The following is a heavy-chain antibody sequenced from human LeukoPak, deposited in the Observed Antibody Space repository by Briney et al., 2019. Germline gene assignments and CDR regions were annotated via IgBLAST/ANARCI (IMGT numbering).Heavy chain of an antibody. V-gene: IGHV3-74*01. CDR2: INSDGSST. Sequence: GGSLRLSCAASGFTFTNYWMHWVRQAPGRGLVWVSRINSDGSSTSYADSVKGRFTISRDNAKNTLYLQMNSLRVEDTAVYYCARGLHCSGGSCYSRPLDYWGQGTLVTVSS. D-gene: IGHD2-15*01. J-gene: IGHJ4*02. CDR1: GFTFTNYW. CDR3: ARGLHCSGGSCYSRPLDY.